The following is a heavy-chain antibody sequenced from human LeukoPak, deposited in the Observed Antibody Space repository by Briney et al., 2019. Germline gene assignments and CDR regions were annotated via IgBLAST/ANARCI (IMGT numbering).Heavy chain of an antibody. Sequence: PSETLSLTCTVSGGSIRSFYWSWIRQPPGKGLEWIGYISYSGSTNYNASLGSRVTMSVDTSKNQFSLNLNSVTAADTAVYYCASHQGGSTNDNWGQGTLVTVSS. D-gene: IGHD5-12*01. V-gene: IGHV4-59*08. CDR1: GGSIRSFY. CDR3: ASHQGGSTNDN. CDR2: ISYSGST. J-gene: IGHJ4*02.